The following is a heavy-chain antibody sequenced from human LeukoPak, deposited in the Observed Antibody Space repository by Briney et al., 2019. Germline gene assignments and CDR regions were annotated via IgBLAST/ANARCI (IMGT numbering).Heavy chain of an antibody. CDR3: VRGVWGDRDGFFDS. V-gene: IGHV3-74*01. D-gene: IGHD5-24*01. CDR2: INSDGRST. Sequence: GGSLRLSCAASGFTFSSYWMHWVRQAPGKGLVWVSRINSDGRSTSYPESVRGRFTISRDNAKNTLYLQMNSLRAEDTAVYYCVRGVWGDRDGFFDSWGQGTLVTVSS. J-gene: IGHJ4*02. CDR1: GFTFSSYW.